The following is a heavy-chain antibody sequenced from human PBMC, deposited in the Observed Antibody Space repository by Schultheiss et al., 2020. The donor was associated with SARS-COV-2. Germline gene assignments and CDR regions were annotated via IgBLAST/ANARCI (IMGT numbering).Heavy chain of an antibody. CDR1: GGSISSYY. V-gene: IGHV4-4*07. CDR3: ASTPPPYDYVWGSYRYGMDV. J-gene: IGHJ6*02. D-gene: IGHD3-16*02. CDR2: IYTSGST. Sequence: SETLSLTCTVSGGSISSYYWSWIRQPAGKGLEWIGRIYTSGSTNYNPSLKSRVTMSVDTSKNQFSLKLSSVTAADTAVYYCASTPPPYDYVWGSYRYGMDVWGQGTTVTVSS.